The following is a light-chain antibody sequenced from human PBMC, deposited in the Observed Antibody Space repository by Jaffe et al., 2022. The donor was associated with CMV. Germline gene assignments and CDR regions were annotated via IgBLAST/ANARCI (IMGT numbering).Light chain of an antibody. CDR1: QTVSNY. V-gene: IGKV1-39*01. CDR2: AAS. J-gene: IGKJ2*01. Sequence: DIQLTQSPSSLSASVGDRVTITCRASQTVSNYLNWYHHKPGKAPKLLIYAASSLQSGVPSRFSGSGSGRDFTLIISSLQPEDFGTYYCQHSFSTPPTFGQGTKLEIK. CDR3: QHSFSTPPT.